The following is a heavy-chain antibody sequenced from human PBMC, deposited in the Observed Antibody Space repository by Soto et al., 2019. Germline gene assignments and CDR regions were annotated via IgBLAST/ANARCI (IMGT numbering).Heavy chain of an antibody. Sequence: SETLSLTCPVSGGSISSSNYFWGWIRQPPGKGLEWIGSMYYSGSTYHNPSLKSRVTISVDTSKNQFSLKLSSVTAADTAVYYCASALSGYDWFWFDPWGQGTLVTVSS. CDR1: GGSISSSNYF. D-gene: IGHD5-12*01. CDR3: ASALSGYDWFWFDP. J-gene: IGHJ5*02. CDR2: MYYSGST. V-gene: IGHV4-39*01.